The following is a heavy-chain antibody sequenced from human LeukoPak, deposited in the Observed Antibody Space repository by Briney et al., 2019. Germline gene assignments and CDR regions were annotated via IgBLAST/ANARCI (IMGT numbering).Heavy chain of an antibody. CDR3: AREANPDYAFDI. CDR1: GFTFSSYW. Sequence: PGGFLRLSCAVSGFTFSSYWMSWVRQAPGRGLEWVANIKQDGSEKYYVDSVKGRFTISRDNAKNSLYLQMNSLRAEDTAVYYCAREANPDYAFDIWGQGTMVTVSS. CDR2: IKQDGSEK. J-gene: IGHJ3*02. D-gene: IGHD4/OR15-4a*01. V-gene: IGHV3-7*01.